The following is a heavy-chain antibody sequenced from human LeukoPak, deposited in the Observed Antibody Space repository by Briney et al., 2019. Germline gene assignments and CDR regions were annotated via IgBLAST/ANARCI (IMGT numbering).Heavy chain of an antibody. D-gene: IGHD5-24*01. Sequence: SVKVSCKASGGTFSSYAISWVRQAPGQGLEWMGGIIPIFGTANYAQKFQGRVTITPDESTSTAYMELSSLRSEDTAVYYCARDRQGRDGYNGFDYWGQGTLVTVSS. J-gene: IGHJ4*02. CDR1: GGTFSSYA. CDR3: ARDRQGRDGYNGFDY. V-gene: IGHV1-69*13. CDR2: IIPIFGTA.